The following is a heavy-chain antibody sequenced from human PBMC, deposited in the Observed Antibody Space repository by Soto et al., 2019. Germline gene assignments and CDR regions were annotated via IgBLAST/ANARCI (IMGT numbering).Heavy chain of an antibody. CDR2: MNPNSGNT. V-gene: IGHV1-8*02. D-gene: IGHD3-3*01. J-gene: IGHJ3*02. CDR1: GYTFTSYD. Sequence: QVQLVQSGAEVKKPGASVKVSCKASGYTFTSYDINWVRQATGQGLEWMGWMNPNSGNTGYAQKFQGSVTMTRNTYISTAYMVLSSLGSEDTAVYYCATRDDDFWGGYLQGDAFDIWGQGTMVTVSS. CDR3: ATRDDDFWGGYLQGDAFDI.